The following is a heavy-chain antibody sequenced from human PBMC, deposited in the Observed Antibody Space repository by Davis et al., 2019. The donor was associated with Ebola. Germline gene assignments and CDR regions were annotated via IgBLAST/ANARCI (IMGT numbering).Heavy chain of an antibody. V-gene: IGHV4-59*01. Sequence: SETLSLTCAVSGGSISSYYWSWIRQPPGKGLEWIGYIYYSGSTNYNPSLKSRVTISVDTSKNQFSLKLSSVTAADTAVYYCARVGGYSYGLDYWGQGTLVTVSS. CDR3: ARVGGYSYGLDY. CDR2: IYYSGST. J-gene: IGHJ4*02. CDR1: GGSISSYY. D-gene: IGHD5-18*01.